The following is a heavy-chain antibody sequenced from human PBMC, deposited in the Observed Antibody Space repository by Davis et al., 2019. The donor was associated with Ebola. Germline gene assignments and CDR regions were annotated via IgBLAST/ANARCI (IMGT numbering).Heavy chain of an antibody. CDR1: GGSVSSGSYY. CDR3: ARGLMITFGGVIVTGYYFDY. D-gene: IGHD3-16*02. Sequence: SETLSLTCTVSGGSVSSGSYYWSWIRQPPGKGLEWIGEIHPSGSSFYNPALQGRVTISLDTSNNQVSLNLRSVTAADTAVYYCARGLMITFGGVIVTGYYFDYWGQGPLVTVSS. J-gene: IGHJ4*02. V-gene: IGHV4-61*01. CDR2: IHPSGSS.